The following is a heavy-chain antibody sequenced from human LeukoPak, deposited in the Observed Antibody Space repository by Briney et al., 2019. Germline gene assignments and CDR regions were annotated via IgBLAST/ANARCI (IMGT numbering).Heavy chain of an antibody. D-gene: IGHD6-13*01. CDR3: ARVGQQPIKYFDY. CDR1: GGSISSYY. CDR2: IYYSGST. V-gene: IGHV4-59*01. J-gene: IGHJ4*02. Sequence: PSETLSLTCTVSGGSISSYYWSWIRQPPGKGLEWIGYIYYSGSTNYNPSLKSRVTISADTSKNQFSLKLSSVTAADTAVYYCARVGQQPIKYFDYWGQGTLVTVSS.